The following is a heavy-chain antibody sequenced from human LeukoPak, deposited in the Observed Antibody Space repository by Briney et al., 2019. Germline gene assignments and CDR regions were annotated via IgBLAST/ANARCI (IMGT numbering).Heavy chain of an antibody. CDR3: ARVGPNKNAFDI. CDR1: GFTFSSYG. CDR2: IWYDGSNK. Sequence: GGSLRLSCAASGFTFSSYGMHWVRQAPGKGLEWVAVIWYDGSNKYYADSVKGRFTISRDNSKNTLYLQMNSLRAEDTAVYYCARVGPNKNAFDIWGQGTMVTVPS. V-gene: IGHV3-33*01. J-gene: IGHJ3*02.